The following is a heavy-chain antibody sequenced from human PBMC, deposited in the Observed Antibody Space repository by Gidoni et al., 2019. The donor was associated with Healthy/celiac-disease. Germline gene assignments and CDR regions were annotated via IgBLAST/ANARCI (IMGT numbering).Heavy chain of an antibody. CDR1: GFPFRSYW. CDR2: IKQDGSEK. V-gene: IGHV3-7*01. J-gene: IGHJ6*02. CDR3: ARVTGSVVLIYYYYGMDV. D-gene: IGHD2-2*01. Sequence: EVQLVESGGGLVQPGGSLRLSCAASGFPFRSYWMSWVRQAPGKGLEWVANIKQDGSEKYYVDSVKGRFTISRDNAKNSLYLQMNSLRAEDTAVYYCARVTGSVVLIYYYYGMDVWGQGTTVTVSS.